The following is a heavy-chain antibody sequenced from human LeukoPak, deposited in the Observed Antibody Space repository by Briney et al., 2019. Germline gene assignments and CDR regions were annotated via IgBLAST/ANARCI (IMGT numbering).Heavy chain of an antibody. Sequence: PGGSLRHSCAASGFTFSRYAMSWVRQAPGKGLEWVSSVSTDGDTYYTDSVKGRFTISRDVSRNTLFLQMISLRAEDTALYYCARSRSGSVAGTSDYWGQGTLVIGSS. J-gene: IGHJ4*02. D-gene: IGHD6-19*01. CDR3: ARSRSGSVAGTSDY. CDR2: VSTDGDT. CDR1: GFTFSRYA. V-gene: IGHV3-23*01.